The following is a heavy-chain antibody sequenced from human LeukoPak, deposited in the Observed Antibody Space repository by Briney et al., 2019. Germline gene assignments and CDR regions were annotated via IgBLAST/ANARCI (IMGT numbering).Heavy chain of an antibody. V-gene: IGHV1-2*02. CDR2: INPNSGGT. CDR3: ARCALNGDPYDAFDM. CDR1: GYTFTGDY. J-gene: IGHJ3*02. D-gene: IGHD2-8*01. Sequence: APVKVSCKASGYTFTGDYMHWVRQAPGQGLEWMGWINPNSGGTNYAQKFQGRVTMTRDTSISTAYMELSRLRSDDTAVYYCARCALNGDPYDAFDMWGQGTMVTVSS.